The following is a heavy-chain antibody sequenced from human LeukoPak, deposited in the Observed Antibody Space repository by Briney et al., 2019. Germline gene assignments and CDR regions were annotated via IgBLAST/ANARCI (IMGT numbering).Heavy chain of an antibody. CDR1: GYTFTGYY. CDR3: ARDPGGSGSYNREY. J-gene: IGHJ1*01. V-gene: IGHV1-2*02. CDR2: INPNSGGT. D-gene: IGHD3-10*01. Sequence: ASVKVSCKASGYTFTGYYIHWVRQAPGQGLEWMGCINPNSGGTNYAQKFQGRVTMTRDTSISTAYMELSRLRSDGTAVYYCARDPGGSGSYNREYWGQSTRVTVSS.